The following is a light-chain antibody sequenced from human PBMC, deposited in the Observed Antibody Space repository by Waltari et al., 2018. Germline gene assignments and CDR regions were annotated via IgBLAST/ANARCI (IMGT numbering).Light chain of an antibody. Sequence: QSALTQPASVSGSPGQSITISCTRTSSDIASYNYVSWNQQHPGKGPKLIIYGVSNRPSGVSHRFAGSKAGNTASLTISGLQPEDEADYYCNSFTTSSTYVFGTGTMVIVL. J-gene: IGLJ1*01. CDR2: GVS. V-gene: IGLV2-14*01. CDR1: SSDIASYNY. CDR3: NSFTTSSTYV.